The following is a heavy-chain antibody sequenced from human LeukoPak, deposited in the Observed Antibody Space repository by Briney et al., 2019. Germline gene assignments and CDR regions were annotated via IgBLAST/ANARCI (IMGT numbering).Heavy chain of an antibody. V-gene: IGHV3-21*01. D-gene: IGHD2-2*03. CDR2: ISSSSKYI. Sequence: TGGSLRLSCAASGFTFSTYSMNWVRHAPGRGLEWVSSISSSSKYIYYADSVKGRFTISRDDAKNSLSLQMNSLRAEDTAVYYCARDLDIVVVPASWFYPWGQGTLVTVSS. J-gene: IGHJ5*02. CDR1: GFTFSTYS. CDR3: ARDLDIVVVPASWFYP.